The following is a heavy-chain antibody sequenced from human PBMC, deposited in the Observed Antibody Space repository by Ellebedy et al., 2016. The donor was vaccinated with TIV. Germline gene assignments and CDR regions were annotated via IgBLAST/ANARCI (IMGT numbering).Heavy chain of an antibody. V-gene: IGHV4-4*07. CDR3: ARGEASSLPFDY. CDR2: LHPSGTT. J-gene: IGHJ4*02. CDR1: GGSISSFY. Sequence: MPSETLSLTCTVSGGSISSFYWSWIRQPAGKGPEWIGLLHPSGTTNYNDSLKSRVTVSVDTSKNQFSLKLVSVTPADTAVYYCARGEASSLPFDYWGQGVLVTVSS.